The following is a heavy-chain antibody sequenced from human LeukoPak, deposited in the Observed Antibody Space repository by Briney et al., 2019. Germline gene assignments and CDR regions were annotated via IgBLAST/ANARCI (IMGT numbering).Heavy chain of an antibody. J-gene: IGHJ6*02. V-gene: IGHV3-15*01. CDR2: IKSKTDGGTT. D-gene: IGHD3-16*01. CDR3: TTDYEGKFDYYGMDV. CDR1: GFTFSNAW. Sequence: PGGALRLSCAASGFTFSNAWMSWVRQARGKGLEWVGRIKSKTDGGTTDYAAPVKGRFTISRDHSKNTLYLQMNSLKTEDTAVYYCTTDYEGKFDYYGMDVWGQGTTVTVSS.